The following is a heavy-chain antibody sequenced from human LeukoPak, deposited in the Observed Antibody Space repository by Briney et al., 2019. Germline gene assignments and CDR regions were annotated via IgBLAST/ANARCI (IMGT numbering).Heavy chain of an antibody. Sequence: GASVKVSCKASGYTFTGYYMHWVRQAPGQGLEWMGWINPNSGGTNYAQKFQGRVTMTRDTSISTAYMELSRLRSDDTAVYYCARDSYYGSGSSDYWGQGTLVTVSS. CDR3: ARDSYYGSGSSDY. CDR1: GYTFTGYY. CDR2: INPNSGGT. D-gene: IGHD3-10*01. J-gene: IGHJ4*02. V-gene: IGHV1-2*02.